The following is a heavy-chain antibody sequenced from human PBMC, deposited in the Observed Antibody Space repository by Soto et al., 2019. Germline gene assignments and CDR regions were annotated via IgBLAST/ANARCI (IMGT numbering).Heavy chain of an antibody. CDR2: ISERGDTT. Sequence: EVQLLESGGGLVQPGGSLRLSCVASGFTIRSNAMYWVRQAPGKGLEWVSGISERGDTTHYAEAVKGRFTVSRHTSKNTLCLQLKTWRADDTAVDYCAKDIPGTTSFDYLGQGTLVNGSS. V-gene: IGHV3-23*01. D-gene: IGHD1-20*01. CDR1: GFTIRSNA. CDR3: AKDIPGTTSFDY. J-gene: IGHJ4*02.